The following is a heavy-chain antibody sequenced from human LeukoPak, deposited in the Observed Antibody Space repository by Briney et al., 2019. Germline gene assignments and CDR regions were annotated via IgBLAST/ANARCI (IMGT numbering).Heavy chain of an antibody. J-gene: IGHJ4*02. Sequence: SETLSLTCTVSGGSISSGVSYWSWTRQPPGKGLEWIGYIYDIGSTYYHPSRKSRVTISVDTSKNQCSLKLSSVTAADTALFYCPKDAPHGGSYRPNSFAYWGQRTLVTVSA. CDR3: PKDAPHGGSYRPNSFAY. V-gene: IGHV4-30-4*01. D-gene: IGHD1-26*01. CDR1: GGSISSGVSY. CDR2: IYDIGST.